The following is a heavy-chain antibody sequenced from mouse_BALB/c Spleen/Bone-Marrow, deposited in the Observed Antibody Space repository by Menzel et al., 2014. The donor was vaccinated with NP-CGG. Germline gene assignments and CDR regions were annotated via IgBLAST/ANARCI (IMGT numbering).Heavy chain of an antibody. CDR1: GFNIKDTY. CDR3: ARYDYGVYFDY. CDR2: IDPANGNT. D-gene: IGHD2-4*01. V-gene: IGHV14-3*02. J-gene: IGHJ2*01. Sequence: EVQLQESGAGLVKPGASVKLSCTASGFNIKDTYMHWVKQRPEQGLEWIGRIDPANGNTKYDPKFQGKATITADTSSNTAYLQLSRLTSEDTAVYYCARYDYGVYFDYWGQGTTLTVSS.